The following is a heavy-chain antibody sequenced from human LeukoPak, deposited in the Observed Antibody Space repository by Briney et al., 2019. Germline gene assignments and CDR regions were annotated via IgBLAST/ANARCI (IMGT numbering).Heavy chain of an antibody. Sequence: SETLSPTCTVSGDSISDFYCSWIRQPPGKGLEWIGYIHNSGTTNYNPSLKSRVTLSVDTSKNQFSLRLSSVTAADTAVYYCARHGTGGLFDYWGQGALVTVSS. J-gene: IGHJ4*02. V-gene: IGHV4-59*08. CDR3: ARHGTGGLFDY. CDR1: GDSISDFY. CDR2: IHNSGTT. D-gene: IGHD1-14*01.